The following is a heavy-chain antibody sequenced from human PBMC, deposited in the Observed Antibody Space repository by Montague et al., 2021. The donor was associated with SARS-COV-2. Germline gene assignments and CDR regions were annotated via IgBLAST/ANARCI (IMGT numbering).Heavy chain of an antibody. CDR2: IYYSGST. CDR3: ARDARGGDFGGY. V-gene: IGHV4-59*13. J-gene: IGHJ4*02. D-gene: IGHD2-21*02. CDR1: GGSISSYY. Sequence: SETLSLTCTVSGGSISSYYWSWIRQPPGKGLEWIGYIYYSGSTNYNPSLKSRVTISVDTSKNQFSLKLSSMTAADTAVYYCARDARGGDFGGYRGQGILVTVSS.